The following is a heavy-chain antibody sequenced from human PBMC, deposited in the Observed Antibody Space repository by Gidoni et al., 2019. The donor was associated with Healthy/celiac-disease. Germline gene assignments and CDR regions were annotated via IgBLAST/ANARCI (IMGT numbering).Heavy chain of an antibody. CDR3: AKDILGFGSGWNDY. D-gene: IGHD6-19*01. CDR1: GFTFSRYG. V-gene: IGHV3-30*18. J-gene: IGHJ4*02. CDR2: ISYDGSNK. Sequence: QVQLVESGGGVVQPGRSLRLSCAASGFTFSRYGMHWVRQAPGKGLEWVAVISYDGSNKYYADSVKGRFTISRDNSKNTLYLQMNSLRAEDTAVYYCAKDILGFGSGWNDYWGQGTLVTVSS.